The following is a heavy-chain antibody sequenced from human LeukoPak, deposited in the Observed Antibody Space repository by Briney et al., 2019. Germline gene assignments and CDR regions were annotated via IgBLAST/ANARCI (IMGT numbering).Heavy chain of an antibody. CDR3: AKVQGAGTAYYYGMDV. CDR2: ISYDGSNK. D-gene: IGHD6-19*01. J-gene: IGHJ6*02. Sequence: GGSLRLSCAASGFTFSSYGMHWVRQAPGKGLEWVAVISYDGSNKYYADSVKGRFTISRDNSKNTLYLQMNSLRAEDTAVYYCAKVQGAGTAYYYGMDVWGQGTTVTVSS. CDR1: GFTFSSYG. V-gene: IGHV3-30*18.